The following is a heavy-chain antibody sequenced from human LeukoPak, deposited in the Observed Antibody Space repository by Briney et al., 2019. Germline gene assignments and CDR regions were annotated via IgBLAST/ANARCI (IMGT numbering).Heavy chain of an antibody. Sequence: SETLSFTCTVSGGSISSGGYYWSWIRQHPGKGLEWIGYIYYSGSTYYNPSLKSRVTISVDTSKNQFSLKLSSVTAADTAVYYCARVPYYYDSSGQGIWGQGTMVTVSS. V-gene: IGHV4-31*03. CDR1: GGSISSGGYY. D-gene: IGHD3-22*01. J-gene: IGHJ3*02. CDR3: ARVPYYYDSSGQGI. CDR2: IYYSGST.